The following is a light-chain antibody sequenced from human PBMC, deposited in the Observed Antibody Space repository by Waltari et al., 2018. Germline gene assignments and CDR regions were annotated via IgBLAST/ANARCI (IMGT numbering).Light chain of an antibody. CDR2: GAS. Sequence: EIVMTQSPATLSVSPGERATLSCRASQSISFNLAWYQQQPGQAPRLLIYGASTRASGIPARFSGSGSGTDFSLTISSLQSEDFAVYFCQQYNTGPPCTFGQGTKVEVK. CDR3: QQYNTGPPCT. J-gene: IGKJ1*01. V-gene: IGKV3-15*01. CDR1: QSISFN.